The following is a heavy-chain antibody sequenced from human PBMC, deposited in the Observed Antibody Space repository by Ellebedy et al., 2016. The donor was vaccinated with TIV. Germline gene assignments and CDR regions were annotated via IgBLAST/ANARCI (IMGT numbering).Heavy chain of an antibody. Sequence: AASVKVSCKASGGTFSNYAISWVRQAPGQGLEWMGVILPLLGIPNYAKKFQGRVTITADKYTSTVYMELSSLRSEDTAVYYCARALYGGNSGAPFDSWGQGTLVTVSS. J-gene: IGHJ5*01. CDR1: GGTFSNYA. D-gene: IGHD4-23*01. V-gene: IGHV1-69*10. CDR3: ARALYGGNSGAPFDS. CDR2: ILPLLGIP.